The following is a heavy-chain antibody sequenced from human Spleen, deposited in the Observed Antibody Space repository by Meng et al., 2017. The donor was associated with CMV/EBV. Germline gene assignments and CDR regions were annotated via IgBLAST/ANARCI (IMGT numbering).Heavy chain of an antibody. Sequence: GESLKISCAASGLIFSRFEMNWVRQAPGKGLEWVSYISSSGSTIYYADSAKGRFTMSRDKSKNMVSLQMDSLRAEDTAVYYCAKYQLPSGRISGGPFDFWGQGTLVTVSS. V-gene: IGHV3-48*03. J-gene: IGHJ4*02. D-gene: IGHD2-2*01. CDR1: GLIFSRFE. CDR2: ISSSGSTI. CDR3: AKYQLPSGRISGGPFDF.